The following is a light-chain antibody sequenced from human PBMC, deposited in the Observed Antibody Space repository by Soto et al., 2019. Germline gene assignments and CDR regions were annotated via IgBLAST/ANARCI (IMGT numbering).Light chain of an antibody. V-gene: IGKV3-20*01. J-gene: IGKJ1*01. CDR2: GAS. Sequence: ESVLIPSPATPFLSTGERATLSCRASQSVSSSYLSWYQQKPGQAPRLLIYGASSRATGIPDRFSGSGSGTDFTLTISRLEPEDFAVYYCQQYGSSPKTFGQGSKVDIK. CDR3: QQYGSSPKT. CDR1: QSVSSSY.